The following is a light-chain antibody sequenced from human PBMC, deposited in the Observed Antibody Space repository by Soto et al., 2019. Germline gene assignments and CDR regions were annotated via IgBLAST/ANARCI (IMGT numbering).Light chain of an antibody. CDR1: QSIAYW. CDR2: AAS. V-gene: IGKV1-5*01. CDR3: QQYNSFSKT. J-gene: IGKJ1*01. Sequence: DIQMTQSPSXLSASVGDRVTITCRASQSIAYWLAWYQQKPGKAPNLLIYAASTLETGVPSRFSGSGYGTEFTLTISSLQPDDSATYYCQQYNSFSKTFARGTKVDIK.